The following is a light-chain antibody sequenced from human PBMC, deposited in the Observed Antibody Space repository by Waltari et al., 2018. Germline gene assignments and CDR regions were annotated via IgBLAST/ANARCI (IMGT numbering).Light chain of an antibody. V-gene: IGLV4-69*01. CDR1: SGHSSYA. CDR2: INSDDTH. J-gene: IGLJ3*02. CDR3: QTWGTGSWV. Sequence: QLVLTQSPSASASLGASVKFTCTLSSGHSSYAIAWHQQQPEKDPRYLMKINSDDTHTKGDGIPDRFSGSSSGAERYLTISSLQSEDEADYYCQTWGTGSWVFGGGTKLTVL.